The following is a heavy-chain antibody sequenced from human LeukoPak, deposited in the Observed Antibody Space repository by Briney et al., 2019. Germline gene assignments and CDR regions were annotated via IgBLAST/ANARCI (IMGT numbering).Heavy chain of an antibody. CDR1: GFTFGDYA. CDR3: TRDQTPYY. J-gene: IGHJ4*02. CDR2: VASETYGGTA. V-gene: IGHV3-49*04. Sequence: HPGGSLRLSCTASGFTFGDYAMTWVRQAPGKGLEWVGFVASETYGGTAEYAASVKGRFTISRDDSKSIAYLQMNSLKTEDTAVYYCTRDQTPYYWGQGTLVTVSS.